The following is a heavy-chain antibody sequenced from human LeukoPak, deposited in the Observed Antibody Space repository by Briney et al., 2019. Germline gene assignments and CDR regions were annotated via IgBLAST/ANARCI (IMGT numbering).Heavy chain of an antibody. J-gene: IGHJ4*02. D-gene: IGHD2-2*01. Sequence: GGSLRLSCAASGFTFSSYVMTWVRQAPGKGLEWVSGISSSGGSTCYADSVKGRFTISRDNSKNTLYLQMNSLRAEDTAVYYCAKVTSLGFFDYWGQGTLVTVSS. CDR3: AKVTSLGFFDY. CDR1: GFTFSSYV. CDR2: ISSSGGST. V-gene: IGHV3-23*01.